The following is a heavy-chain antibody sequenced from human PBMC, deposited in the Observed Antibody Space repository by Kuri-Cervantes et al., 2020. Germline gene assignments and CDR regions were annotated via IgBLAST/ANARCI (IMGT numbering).Heavy chain of an antibody. Sequence: ASVKVSCKASGYIFTNYAMHWVRQAPGQRLEWMGWINVGNGDTKYSQTFQDRVVITRDKTAIKAYIELTSLRSDDTAVYYCARGAGSSGYYYDYFDYWGQGTLVTVSS. CDR3: ARGAGSSGYYYDYFDY. J-gene: IGHJ4*02. D-gene: IGHD3-22*01. V-gene: IGHV1-3*01. CDR1: GYIFTNYA. CDR2: INVGNGDT.